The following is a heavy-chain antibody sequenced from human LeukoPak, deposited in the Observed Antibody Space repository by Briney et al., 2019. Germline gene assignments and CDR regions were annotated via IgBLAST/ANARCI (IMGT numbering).Heavy chain of an antibody. CDR2: MFYRGST. CDR3: ARFPISTGSFYF. J-gene: IGHJ4*02. CDR1: GASVSSGSYS. Sequence: SETLSLTCTVSGASVSSGSYSWNWIRQPPGKGLEWIGYMFYRGSTNYNPSLKGRVTISVDSSKNQFSLNLSSVTAADTAVYYCARFPISTGSFYFWGQGHLVTVSS. V-gene: IGHV4-61*01. D-gene: IGHD3-9*01.